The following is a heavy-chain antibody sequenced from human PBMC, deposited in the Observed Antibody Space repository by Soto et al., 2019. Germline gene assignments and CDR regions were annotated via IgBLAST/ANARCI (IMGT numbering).Heavy chain of an antibody. Sequence: SETLSLTCTVSGGSISSSSYYWGWIRQPPGKGLEWIGSIYYSGSTYYNPSLKSRVTISVDTSKNQFSLKLSSVTAADTAVYYCARRSQLWLRYYYGMDVWGQGTTVTVSS. CDR1: GGSISSSSYY. CDR2: IYYSGST. CDR3: ARRSQLWLRYYYGMDV. V-gene: IGHV4-39*01. D-gene: IGHD5-18*01. J-gene: IGHJ6*02.